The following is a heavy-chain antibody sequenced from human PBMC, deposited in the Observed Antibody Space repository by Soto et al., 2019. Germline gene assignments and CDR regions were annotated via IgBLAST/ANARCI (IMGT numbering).Heavy chain of an antibody. Sequence: EVQLVESGGGLVQPGGSLRLSCAASGFTFSSYWMSWVRQAPGKGLEWVANIKQDGSEKYYVDSVKGRFTIPRDNAKNSLYLQMNSLRAEDTAVYYCARHDILTGYYNKLGFDYWGQGTLVTVSS. CDR2: IKQDGSEK. CDR3: ARHDILTGYYNKLGFDY. V-gene: IGHV3-7*05. CDR1: GFTFSSYW. J-gene: IGHJ4*02. D-gene: IGHD3-9*01.